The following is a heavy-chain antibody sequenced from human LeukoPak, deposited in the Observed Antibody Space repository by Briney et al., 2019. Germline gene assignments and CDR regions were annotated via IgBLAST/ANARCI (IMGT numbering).Heavy chain of an antibody. CDR2: IYHSGST. CDR1: GGSISSGGYS. J-gene: IGHJ4*02. Sequence: SETLSLTCAVSGGSISSGGYSWSWIRQPPGKGLEWIGYIYHSGSTYYNPTLKSRVTISVDRSKNQFSLKLSSVTAADTAVYYCARELRGVLDYWGQGTLVTVSS. CDR3: ARELRGVLDY. D-gene: IGHD3-10*01. V-gene: IGHV4-30-2*01.